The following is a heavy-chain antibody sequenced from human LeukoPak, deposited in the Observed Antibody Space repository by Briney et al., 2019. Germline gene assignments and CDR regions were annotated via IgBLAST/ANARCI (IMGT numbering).Heavy chain of an antibody. CDR2: NYYSGST. CDR3: ARAFPFDGYGDPDAFDI. V-gene: IGHV4-30-4*08. J-gene: IGHJ3*02. Sequence: ASQTLSLTCTVSGVSMSSGAFDWSRIRQHPGKGLEWIEHNYYSGSTYYNPSLRSGVTISVDRSNNHFSLKLTSVAAADAAVYYCARAFPFDGYGDPDAFDIWGQGTMVTVSS. CDR1: GVSMSSGAFD. D-gene: IGHD4-17*01.